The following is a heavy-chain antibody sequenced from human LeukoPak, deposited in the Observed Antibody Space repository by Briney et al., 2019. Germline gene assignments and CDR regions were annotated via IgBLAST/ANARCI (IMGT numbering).Heavy chain of an antibody. J-gene: IGHJ4*02. V-gene: IGHV4-34*01. CDR3: ARAVVTMVRGVSRPFDY. Sequence: SETLSLTCAVYGGSFSGYYWSWIRQPPGKGLEWIGEINHSGSTNYNPSLKSRVTISVDTSKNQFSLKLSPVTAADTAVYYCARAVVTMVRGVSRPFDYWGQGTLVTVSS. D-gene: IGHD3-10*01. CDR2: INHSGST. CDR1: GGSFSGYY.